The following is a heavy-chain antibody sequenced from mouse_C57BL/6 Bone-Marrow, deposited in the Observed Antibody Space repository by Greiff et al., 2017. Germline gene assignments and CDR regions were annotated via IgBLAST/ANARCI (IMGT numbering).Heavy chain of an antibody. J-gene: IGHJ2*01. Sequence: QVQLQQPGAELVKPGASVKMSCKASGYTFTSYWITWVKQRPGQGLEWIGDIYPTSGRTNYNEKFKSTAILTVDTASNTAYMQLSSQTSDDSAVFYCARSGPLGRSFDYWGQGTTLTVSS. CDR1: GYTFTSYW. D-gene: IGHD1-1*01. CDR2: IYPTSGRT. V-gene: IGHV1-55*01. CDR3: ARSGPLGRSFDY.